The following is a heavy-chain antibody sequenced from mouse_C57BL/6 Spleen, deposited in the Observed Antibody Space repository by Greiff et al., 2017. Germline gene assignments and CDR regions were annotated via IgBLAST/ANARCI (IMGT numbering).Heavy chain of an antibody. D-gene: IGHD1-1*01. CDR1: GYSFTGYF. CDR3: ARGSYYGSSYWYFDV. J-gene: IGHJ1*03. V-gene: IGHV1-20*01. CDR2: INPYNGDT. Sequence: VQLKESGPELVKPGDSVKISCKASGYSFTGYFMNWVMQSHGKSLEWIGRINPYNGDTFYNQKFKGKATLTVDKSSSTAHMELRSLTSEDSAVYYCARGSYYGSSYWYFDVWGTGTTVTVSS.